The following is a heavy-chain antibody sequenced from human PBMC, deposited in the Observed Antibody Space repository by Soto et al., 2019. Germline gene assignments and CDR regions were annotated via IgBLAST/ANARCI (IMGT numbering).Heavy chain of an antibody. CDR2: IFSNDEK. V-gene: IGHV2-26*01. J-gene: IGHJ4*02. CDR3: ARIYRITMVRGVSYFDY. Sequence: QVTLKESGPVLVKPTETLTLTCTVSGFSLSNARMGVSWIRQPPGKALEWLAHIFSNDEKSYSTSLKSRLTISKXXSXSXXVLTMTNMDPVDTATYYCARIYRITMVRGVSYFDYWGQGTLVTVSS. CDR1: GFSLSNARMG. D-gene: IGHD3-10*01.